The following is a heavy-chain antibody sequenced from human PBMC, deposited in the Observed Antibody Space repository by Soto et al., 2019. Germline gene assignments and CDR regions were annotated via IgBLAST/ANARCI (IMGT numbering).Heavy chain of an antibody. CDR2: INPNSGGT. D-gene: IGHD3-22*01. J-gene: IGHJ4*02. CDR3: ARGGLHDSSDGFDY. V-gene: IGHV1-2*02. Sequence: ASVKVSCKASGCTFTGYYMHWVRQAPGQGLEWMGWINPNSGGTNYAQKFQGRVTMTRDTSISTAYMELSRLRAEDTAIYYCARGGLHDSSDGFDYWGQGALVTVSS. CDR1: GCTFTGYY.